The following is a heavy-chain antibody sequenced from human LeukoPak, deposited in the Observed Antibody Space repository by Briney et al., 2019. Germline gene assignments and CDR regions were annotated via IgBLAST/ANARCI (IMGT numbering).Heavy chain of an antibody. D-gene: IGHD6-19*01. J-gene: IGHJ3*02. CDR1: GGSFSDYY. Sequence: ASETLSLTCAVYGGSFSDYYWSWIRQPPGKGLEWIGEINHSGSTNYNPSLKSRVTISVDTSKNQFSLKLSSVTAADTAVYYCARHKYSSGWPPEGAFDIWGQGTMVTVSS. CDR2: INHSGST. CDR3: ARHKYSSGWPPEGAFDI. V-gene: IGHV4-34*01.